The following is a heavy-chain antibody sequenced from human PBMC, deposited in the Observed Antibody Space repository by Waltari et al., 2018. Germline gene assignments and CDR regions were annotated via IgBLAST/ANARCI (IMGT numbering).Heavy chain of an antibody. J-gene: IGHJ4*02. D-gene: IGHD3-22*01. CDR3: AKEGVYQWRVVVISMLDH. CDR2: FNPVYGTT. V-gene: IGHV1-69*08. Sequence: QVQLVQSGAEVKKPGSSVKVSCKASGGTFSSDVISWVRQVPGQGLEWMGRFNPVYGTTDDAQKFQGRVTLTADKSTNTAYMELSSLKSEDTGIYYCAKEGVYQWRVVVISMLDHWGQGTLVTVSS. CDR1: GGTFSSDV.